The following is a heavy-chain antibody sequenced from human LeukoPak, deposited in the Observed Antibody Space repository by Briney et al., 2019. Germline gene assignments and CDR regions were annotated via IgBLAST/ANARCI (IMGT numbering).Heavy chain of an antibody. J-gene: IGHJ5*02. CDR2: INHSGST. D-gene: IGHD6-13*01. V-gene: IGHV4-34*01. CDR3: ARDVAAAGTRWFDP. CDR1: GGSFSGYY. Sequence: PSETLSLTCAVYGGSFSGYYWSWIRQPPGKGLEWIGEINHSGSTNYNPSLKSRVTISVDTSKKQFSLKLNSVTAADTAVYYCARDVAAAGTRWFDPWGQGTLVTVSS.